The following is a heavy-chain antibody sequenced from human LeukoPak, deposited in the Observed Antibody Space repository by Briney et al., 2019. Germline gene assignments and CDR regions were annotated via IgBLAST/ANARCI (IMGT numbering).Heavy chain of an antibody. V-gene: IGHV3-21*01. D-gene: IGHD6-13*01. Sequence: GGSLRLSCVASGFTFTSHSLNWLRQPPGKGLEWVTSISSNSDYILYAESVKGRFSISRDNARNSVYLQMNSLTVEDTALYYCARDWRNKYSNSWSRGEWYFDLWGRGTLVSVSS. CDR2: ISSNSDYI. CDR3: ARDWRNKYSNSWSRGEWYFDL. J-gene: IGHJ2*01. CDR1: GFTFTSHS.